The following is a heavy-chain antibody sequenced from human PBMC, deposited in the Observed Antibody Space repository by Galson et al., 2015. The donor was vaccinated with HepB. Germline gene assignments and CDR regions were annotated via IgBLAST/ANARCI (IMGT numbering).Heavy chain of an antibody. J-gene: IGHJ4*02. V-gene: IGHV3-64D*06. CDR3: VRDPHFENYFDY. Sequence: SLRLSCAASGFTFNIYTMHWVRQVPGKGLDYVSTITSNGDSTYYADSVNHRFTVSRDNSDSTLYLQMSNLRAEDTAVYYCVRDPHFENYFDYWGQGTLVTVSS. D-gene: IGHD2/OR15-2a*01. CDR1: GFTFNIYT. CDR2: ITSNGDST.